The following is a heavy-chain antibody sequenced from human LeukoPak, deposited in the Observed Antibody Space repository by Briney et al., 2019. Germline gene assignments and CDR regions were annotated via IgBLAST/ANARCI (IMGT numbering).Heavy chain of an antibody. CDR1: GFSFSSFW. J-gene: IGHJ3*02. Sequence: GGSLRLSCAASGFSFSSFWMSWVRQAPGKGLEWVADIKEEGRTTYYVDSVKGRFTISRDNSKTTLYMQMNSLRAEDTAVYYCAKDKISMIRGVILRDAFDIWGQGTMVTVSS. CDR3: AKDKISMIRGVILRDAFDI. V-gene: IGHV3-7*01. D-gene: IGHD3-10*01. CDR2: IKEEGRTT.